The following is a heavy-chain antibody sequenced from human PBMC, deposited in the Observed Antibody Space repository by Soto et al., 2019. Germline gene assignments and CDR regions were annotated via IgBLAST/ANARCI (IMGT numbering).Heavy chain of an antibody. CDR3: ARGGRGDYYYYGMDV. CDR2: INPNSGGT. CDR1: GYTFTGYY. D-gene: IGHD4-17*01. J-gene: IGHJ6*02. Sequence: ASVKVSCKASGYTFTGYYMHWVRQAPGQGLEWMGWINPNSGGTNYAQKFQGWVTMTRDTSISTAYMELSRLRSDDTAVYYCARGGRGDYYYYGMDVWGQGTTVTVS. V-gene: IGHV1-2*04.